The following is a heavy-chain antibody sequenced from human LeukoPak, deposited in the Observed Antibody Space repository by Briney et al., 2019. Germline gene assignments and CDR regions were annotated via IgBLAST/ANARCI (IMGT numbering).Heavy chain of an antibody. CDR1: GGSISSHY. V-gene: IGHV4-59*11. CDR3: AREANTIFGGNWFDP. J-gene: IGHJ5*02. D-gene: IGHD3-3*01. CDR2: IYYSGST. Sequence: SETLSLTCTVSGGSISSHYWSWIRQPPGKGLEWIGYIYYSGSTNYNPSLKSRVTISVDTSKNQFSLKLSSVTAADTAVYYCAREANTIFGGNWFDPWAREPWSPSPQ.